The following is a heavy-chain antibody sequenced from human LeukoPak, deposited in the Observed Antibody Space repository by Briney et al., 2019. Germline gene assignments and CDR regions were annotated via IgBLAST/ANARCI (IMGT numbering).Heavy chain of an antibody. CDR2: INTDGSST. CDR3: ARVKAGTSSVAFDI. V-gene: IGHV3-74*01. CDR1: GFTFSSYW. D-gene: IGHD6-6*01. J-gene: IGHJ3*02. Sequence: PGGSLRLSCAASGFTFSSYWMHWVRQAPGKGLVWVSRINTDGSSTSYADSVKGRFTISRDTSKNTLYLEMNSLRAEDTAVYYCARVKAGTSSVAFDIWGQGTMVTVSS.